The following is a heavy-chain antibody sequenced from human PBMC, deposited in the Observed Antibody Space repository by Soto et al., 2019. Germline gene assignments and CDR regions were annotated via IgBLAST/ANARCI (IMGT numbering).Heavy chain of an antibody. CDR2: IRSKAYGYAT. Sequence: EEPLVESGGGLVQPGGSLKLSCAASGFTFSGSVMHWVRQASGKGLEWVGRIRSKAYGYATAYAGSVKGRFTISRDDSSNTAYLQMNSLEIEDTAVYYCTRCGSGTWRFDPWCQGTLVT. J-gene: IGHJ5*02. CDR1: GFTFSGSV. V-gene: IGHV3-73*01. D-gene: IGHD6-25*01. CDR3: TRCGSGTWRFDP.